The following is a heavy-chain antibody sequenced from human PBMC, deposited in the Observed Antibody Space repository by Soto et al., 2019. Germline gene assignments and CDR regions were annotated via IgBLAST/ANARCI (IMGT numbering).Heavy chain of an antibody. CDR1: GGSISSYY. Sequence: SETLSLTCTVSGGSISSYYWSWIRQPPGKGLEWIGYIYYSGSTYFNPSLKSRVTISVDRSKNQFSLKLSSVTAADTAVYYCARGGLLPDYWGQGTLVTVSS. CDR3: ARGGLLPDY. V-gene: IGHV4-59*12. J-gene: IGHJ4*02. D-gene: IGHD6-19*01. CDR2: IYYSGST.